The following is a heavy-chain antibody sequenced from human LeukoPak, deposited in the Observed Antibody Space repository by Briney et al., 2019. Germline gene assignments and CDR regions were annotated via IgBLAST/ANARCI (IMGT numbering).Heavy chain of an antibody. Sequence: SETLSLTCTVSGGSISSSTYFWGWIRQPPGKGLEWIGTIYYSGSTYYNPSLKSRVTISVDTSKNQFSLKLSSVTAADTAVYYCARDLGDGYNAGYFDYWGQGTLVTVSS. CDR2: IYYSGST. J-gene: IGHJ4*02. V-gene: IGHV4-39*07. CDR3: ARDLGDGYNAGYFDY. CDR1: GGSISSSTYF. D-gene: IGHD5-24*01.